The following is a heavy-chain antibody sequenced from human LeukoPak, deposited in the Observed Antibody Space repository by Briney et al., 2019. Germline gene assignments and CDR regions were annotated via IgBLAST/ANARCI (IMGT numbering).Heavy chain of an antibody. CDR1: GGSFSGYS. D-gene: IGHD1/OR15-1a*01. CDR2: INHSGST. J-gene: IGHJ6*02. CDR3: ARGPPRTAYYYYGMDV. V-gene: IGHV4-34*01. Sequence: SETLSLTCAVYGGSFSGYSWSWTRQPPGKGLEWIGEINHSGSTNYNPSLKSRVTISVDTSKNQFSLKLSSVTAADTAVYYCARGPPRTAYYYYGMDVWGQGTTVTVSS.